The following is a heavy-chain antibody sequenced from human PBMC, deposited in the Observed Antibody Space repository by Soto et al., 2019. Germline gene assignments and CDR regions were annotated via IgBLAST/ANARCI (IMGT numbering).Heavy chain of an antibody. V-gene: IGHV4-31*03. D-gene: IGHD1-26*01. CDR3: ARREIKGPIDY. CDR1: GGSISSGGYY. Sequence: PSETLSLTCTVSGGSISSGGYYWSWIRQHPGKGLEWIGYIYYSGSTYYNPSLKSRVTMSVDTSKNQFSLKLTSVTAVDTVVYYCARREIKGPIDYWGQGTLVTVYS. J-gene: IGHJ4*02. CDR2: IYYSGST.